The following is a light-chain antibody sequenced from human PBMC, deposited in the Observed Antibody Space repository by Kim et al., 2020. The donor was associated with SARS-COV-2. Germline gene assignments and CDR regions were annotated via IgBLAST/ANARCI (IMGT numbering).Light chain of an antibody. CDR2: DAS. V-gene: IGKV1-5*01. Sequence: ASVGDRVTITCRASQSISSWLAWYQQKPGKAPKLLIYDASSLESGVPSRFSGSGSGTEFTLTISSLQPDDFATYYCQQYNSYSITFGQGKRLEIK. CDR3: QQYNSYSIT. J-gene: IGKJ5*01. CDR1: QSISSW.